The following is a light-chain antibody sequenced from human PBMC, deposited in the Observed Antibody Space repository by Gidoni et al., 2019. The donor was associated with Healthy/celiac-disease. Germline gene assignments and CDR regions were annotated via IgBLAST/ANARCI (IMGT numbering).Light chain of an antibody. V-gene: IGKV3-20*01. CDR2: GAS. J-gene: IGKJ1*01. CDR1: QSVSSSY. Sequence: EIVLTQSPGTLSLSPGERATLSCRASQSVSSSYLAWYQQKPGQAPRLLIYGASSRATGIPDRFSGSGSGTDFTLTISRLEPEDFAVDYCQQYQGTFGQGTKVEIK. CDR3: QQYQGT.